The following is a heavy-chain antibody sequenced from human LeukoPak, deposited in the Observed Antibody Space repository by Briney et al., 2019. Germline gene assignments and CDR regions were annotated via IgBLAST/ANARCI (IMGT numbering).Heavy chain of an antibody. V-gene: IGHV4-59*08. D-gene: IGHD5-12*01. J-gene: IGHJ4*02. CDR3: ARQDGYSASDGGFDS. CDR1: GGSISGYY. CDR2: IYYSGST. Sequence: SETLSLTCTVSGGSISGYYWSWIRQPPGKGLEWIGYIYYSGSTKYNPSLKSRVTISVDTSKNQFSLKLSSVTAADTAVYYCARQDGYSASDGGFDSWGQGTLVTVSS.